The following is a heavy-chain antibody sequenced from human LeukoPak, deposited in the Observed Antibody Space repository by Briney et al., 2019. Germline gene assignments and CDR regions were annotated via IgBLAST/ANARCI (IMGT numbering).Heavy chain of an antibody. D-gene: IGHD3-3*01. CDR1: GGTFSSYA. CDR3: ARAAGKSTIFGAYYYGMDV. Sequence: GSSVKVSCKASGGTFSSYAISWVRQASGQGLEWMGGIIPIFGTANYAQKFQGRVTITADESTSTAYMELSSLRSEDTAVYYCARAAGKSTIFGAYYYGMDVWGQGTTVTVSS. V-gene: IGHV1-69*01. CDR2: IIPIFGTA. J-gene: IGHJ6*02.